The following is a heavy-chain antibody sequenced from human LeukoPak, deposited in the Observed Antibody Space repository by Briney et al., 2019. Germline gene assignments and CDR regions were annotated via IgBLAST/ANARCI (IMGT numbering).Heavy chain of an antibody. D-gene: IGHD3-10*01. V-gene: IGHV4-34*01. CDR3: AREVVRGYYYGSGSYDYFDY. CDR1: GGSFSGYY. J-gene: IGHJ4*02. CDR2: INHSGST. Sequence: SETLSLTCAVYGGSFSGYYWSWIRQPPGKGLEWIGEINHSGSTNYNPSPKSRVTISVDTSKNQFSLKLSSVTAADTAVYYCAREVVRGYYYGSGSYDYFDYWGQGTLVTVSS.